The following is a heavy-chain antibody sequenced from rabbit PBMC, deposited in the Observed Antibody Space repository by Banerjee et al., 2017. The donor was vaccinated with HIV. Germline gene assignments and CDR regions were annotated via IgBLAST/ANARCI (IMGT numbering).Heavy chain of an antibody. CDR2: IYTGSGST. V-gene: IGHV1S43*01. J-gene: IGHJ5*01. Sequence: QQQLEESGGGLVKPGGTLTLTCKASGFSFSSSYWICWVRQAPGKGLEWIGCIYTGSGSTYYANWVNGRFTISRSTSLNTVDLKMTSLTPADTATYFCARDDYGIMWLDLWGQGTLVTVS. D-gene: IGHD2-1*01. CDR1: GFSFSSSYW. CDR3: ARDDYGIMWLDL.